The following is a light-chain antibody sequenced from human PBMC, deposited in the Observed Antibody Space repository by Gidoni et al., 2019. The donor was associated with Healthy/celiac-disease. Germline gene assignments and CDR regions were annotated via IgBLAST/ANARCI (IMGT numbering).Light chain of an antibody. Sequence: DIQMTLSPSSLSASVGDRVTITCRASQGISNYLAWYQQKPGKVPKLLIYAASTLQSGVPSRFSGSGSGTDLTLTISSLQPEDVATYYCQKYNSATWTFGQGTKVEIK. J-gene: IGKJ1*01. V-gene: IGKV1-27*01. CDR2: AAS. CDR3: QKYNSATWT. CDR1: QGISNY.